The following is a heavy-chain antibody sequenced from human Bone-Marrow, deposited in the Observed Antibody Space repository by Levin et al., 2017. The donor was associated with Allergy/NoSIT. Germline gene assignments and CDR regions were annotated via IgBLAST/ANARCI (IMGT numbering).Heavy chain of an antibody. CDR3: AKDRVYYYGSGTYYTFAS. Sequence: SCAASGFTFSNYAMSWVRQAPGKGLEWVSVITGSGGSTYYPNSVKGRFTISRDNSKNTVYLQLNSLRADDTAVYYCAKDRVYYYGSGTYYTFASWGQGTLVTVSS. CDR2: ITGSGGST. CDR1: GFTFSNYA. V-gene: IGHV3-23*01. D-gene: IGHD3-10*01. J-gene: IGHJ4*02.